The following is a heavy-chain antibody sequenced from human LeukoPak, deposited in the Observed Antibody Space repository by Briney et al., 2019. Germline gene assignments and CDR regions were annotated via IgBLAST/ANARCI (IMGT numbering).Heavy chain of an antibody. Sequence: ASVKVSCKASGYTFTSYDINWVRQATGQGLEWMGWMNPNSGNTGYAQKFQGRVTMTRNTSISTAYMELSSLRSEDTAVYYCARGSVTVLYYYYYGMDVWGQGTTVTVSS. CDR3: ARGSVTVLYYYYYGMDV. D-gene: IGHD4-11*01. CDR2: MNPNSGNT. J-gene: IGHJ6*02. CDR1: GYTFTSYD. V-gene: IGHV1-8*01.